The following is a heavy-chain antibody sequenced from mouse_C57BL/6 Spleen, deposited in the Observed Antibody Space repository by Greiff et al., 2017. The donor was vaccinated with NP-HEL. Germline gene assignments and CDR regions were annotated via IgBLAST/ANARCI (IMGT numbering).Heavy chain of an antibody. V-gene: IGHV5-4*03. J-gene: IGHJ2*01. Sequence: EVKLMESGGGLVKPGGSLKLSCAASGFTFSSYAMSWVRQTPEKRLEWVATISDGGSYTYYPDNVKGRFTISGDNAKNNLYLQMSHLKSEDTAMYYCARGSGTSYYFDYWGQGTTLTVSS. CDR2: ISDGGSYT. CDR1: GFTFSSYA. CDR3: ARGSGTSYYFDY. D-gene: IGHD4-1*01.